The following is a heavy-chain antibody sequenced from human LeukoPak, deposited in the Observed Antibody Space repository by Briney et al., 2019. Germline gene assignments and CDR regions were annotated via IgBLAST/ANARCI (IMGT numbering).Heavy chain of an antibody. CDR3: ARDGYDILTGYSNS. CDR2: ISSSSSYI. D-gene: IGHD3-9*01. J-gene: IGHJ4*02. CDR1: GFTFSSYS. V-gene: IGHV3-21*01. Sequence: GGSLRLSCAASGFTFSSYSMNWVRQAPGKGLEWVSSISSSSSYIYYADSVKGRLTISRDNAKNSLYLQMNSLRAEDTAVYYCARDGYDILTGYSNSWGQGTLVTVSS.